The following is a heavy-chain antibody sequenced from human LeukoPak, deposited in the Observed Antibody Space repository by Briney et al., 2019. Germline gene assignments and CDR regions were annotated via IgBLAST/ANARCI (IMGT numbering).Heavy chain of an antibody. CDR3: ARVQTIFGVVIFENWFDP. D-gene: IGHD3-3*01. Sequence: GASVKVSCKASGYTFSSYGISWVRQAPGQGLEWMGWISPNSGGTNYAQKFQGRVTMTRDTSISTAYMELSRLRSDDTAVYYCARVQTIFGVVIFENWFDPWGQGTLVTVSS. J-gene: IGHJ5*02. V-gene: IGHV1-2*02. CDR2: ISPNSGGT. CDR1: GYTFSSYG.